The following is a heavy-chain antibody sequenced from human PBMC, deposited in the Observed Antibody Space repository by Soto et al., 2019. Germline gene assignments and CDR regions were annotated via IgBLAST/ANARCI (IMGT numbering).Heavy chain of an antibody. D-gene: IGHD3-10*01. CDR1: GGSISSYY. CDR3: ARGLLWFGELLFDP. Sequence: SETLSLTCTVSGGSISSYYWSWIRQPPWKGLEWIGYIYYSGSTNYNPSLKSRVTISVDTSKNQFSLKLSSVTAADTAVYYCARGLLWFGELLFDPWGQGTLVTVSS. CDR2: IYYSGST. J-gene: IGHJ5*02. V-gene: IGHV4-59*01.